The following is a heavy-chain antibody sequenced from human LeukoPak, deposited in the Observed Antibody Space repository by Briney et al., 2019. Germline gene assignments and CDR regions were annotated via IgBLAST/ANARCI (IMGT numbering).Heavy chain of an antibody. CDR1: GFTFSNYA. D-gene: IGHD4-11*01. CDR2: ISYDGSNK. CDR3: ARGYGENSDYHLKY. V-gene: IGHV3-30*04. Sequence: GGSLRLSCAASGFTFSNYAIHWVCQAPGKGLEWVAVISYDGSNKYYANSVKGRFTISRDNSKNTLYLQMNSLRAEDTAVYYCARGYGENSDYHLKYWGQGTLVTVSS. J-gene: IGHJ4*02.